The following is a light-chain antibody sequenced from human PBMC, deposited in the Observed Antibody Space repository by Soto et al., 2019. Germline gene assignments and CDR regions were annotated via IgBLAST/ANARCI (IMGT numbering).Light chain of an antibody. CDR1: SSDVGSYNL. J-gene: IGLJ3*02. CDR2: EGS. V-gene: IGLV2-23*01. Sequence: QSALTQPASVSGSPGQSITISFTATSSDVGSYNLVSWYQQHPGKAPKLMIYEGSKRPSGVSNRFSGSKSGNTASLTISGLQAEDEADYYCCSYAGSSTWVFGGGTKLTVL. CDR3: CSYAGSSTWV.